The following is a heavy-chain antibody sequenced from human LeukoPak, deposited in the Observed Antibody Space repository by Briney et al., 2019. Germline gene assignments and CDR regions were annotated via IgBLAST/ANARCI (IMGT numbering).Heavy chain of an antibody. V-gene: IGHV1-2*02. CDR2: INPNSGGT. D-gene: IGHD3-10*01. J-gene: IGHJ4*02. CDR1: GYTFTGYY. CDR3: ARVGKGSDYFDY. Sequence: ASVKVSCKASGYTFTGYYMHWVRQAPEQGLEWMGWINPNSGGTNYAQKFQGRVTMTRDTSISTAYMELSRLRSDDTAVYYCARVGKGSDYFDYWGQGTLVTVSS.